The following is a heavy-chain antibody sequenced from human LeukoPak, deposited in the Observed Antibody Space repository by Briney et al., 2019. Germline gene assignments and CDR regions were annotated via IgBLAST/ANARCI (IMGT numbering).Heavy chain of an antibody. D-gene: IGHD3-22*01. V-gene: IGHV3-23*01. CDR3: AKDRGRYYDSSDPMSY. Sequence: GGSLRLSCAASGFTFSSYAMSWVRQAPGKGLEWVSAISGSGGSTYYADSVKGRFTISRDNSKNTLYLQMNSLRAEDTAVYYCAKDRGRYYDSSDPMSYWGQGTLATVSS. CDR1: GFTFSSYA. J-gene: IGHJ4*02. CDR2: ISGSGGST.